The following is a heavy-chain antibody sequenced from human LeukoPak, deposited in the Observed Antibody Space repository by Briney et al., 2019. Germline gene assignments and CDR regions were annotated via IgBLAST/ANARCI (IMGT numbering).Heavy chain of an antibody. CDR1: GFTFNSYT. CDR2: ISSSGSYI. D-gene: IGHD1-1*01. Sequence: PGGSLRLSCAASGFTFNSYTMNWVRQAPGKGLEWVSSISSSGSYIYYAESVKGRFTISRDNAENSLYLQMNSLRAEDTAVYHCARAEPGTRDELARWGQGTLVTVSS. CDR3: ARAEPGTRDELAR. V-gene: IGHV3-21*01. J-gene: IGHJ4*02.